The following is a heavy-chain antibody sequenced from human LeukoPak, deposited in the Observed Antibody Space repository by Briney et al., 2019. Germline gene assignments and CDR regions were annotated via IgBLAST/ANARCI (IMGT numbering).Heavy chain of an antibody. CDR1: GFTFSSYG. J-gene: IGHJ4*02. CDR2: ISYDGSNK. Sequence: GRSLRLSCAASGFTFSSYGMHWVRQAPGKGLEWVAVISYDGSNKYYADSVKGRFTISRDNSKNTLYLQMNSLRAEDTVVYYCAKVSTGIAVEALDYWGQGTLVTVSS. CDR3: AKVSTGIAVEALDY. V-gene: IGHV3-30*18. D-gene: IGHD6-19*01.